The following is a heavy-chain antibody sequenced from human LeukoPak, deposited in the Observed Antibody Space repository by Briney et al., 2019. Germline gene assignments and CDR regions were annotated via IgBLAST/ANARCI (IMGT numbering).Heavy chain of an antibody. CDR2: ISGSGGST. D-gene: IGHD2-21*02. CDR3: AKPTNLAYCGGDCNDAFDI. J-gene: IGHJ3*02. Sequence: PGGSLRLSRAASGFTFSSYAMSWVRQAPGKGLEWVSAISGSGGSTYYADSVKGRFTISRDNSKNTLYLQMNSLRAEDTAVYYCAKPTNLAYCGGDCNDAFDIWGQGTMVTVSS. V-gene: IGHV3-23*01. CDR1: GFTFSSYA.